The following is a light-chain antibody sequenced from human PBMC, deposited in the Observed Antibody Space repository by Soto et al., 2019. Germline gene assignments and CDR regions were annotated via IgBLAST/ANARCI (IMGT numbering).Light chain of an antibody. Sequence: DIQMTQSPSSLSASVGDRFTITCRASQSISSYLNWYQQKPGKAPKLLIYAASSLQSGVPSRFSGSGSGTDFTLTISSLQPEDFATYYCQQSYRTPRTFGQVTKVDIK. CDR1: QSISSY. CDR2: AAS. J-gene: IGKJ1*01. CDR3: QQSYRTPRT. V-gene: IGKV1-39*01.